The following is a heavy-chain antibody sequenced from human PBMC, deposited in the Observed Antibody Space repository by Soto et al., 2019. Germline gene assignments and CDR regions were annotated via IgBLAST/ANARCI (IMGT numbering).Heavy chain of an antibody. CDR1: GGSISSYY. Sequence: QVQLQESGPGLVKPSETLSLTCTVSGGSISSYYWSWIRQPPGKGLDWIGYIYYSGGTNYNPSLKRRVTISVDTSKNQFSLKLSSVTAADTAVYYCARLRTRDFGVSWFDPWGQGTLVTVSS. CDR2: IYYSGGT. D-gene: IGHD3-3*01. J-gene: IGHJ5*02. V-gene: IGHV4-59*08. CDR3: ARLRTRDFGVSWFDP.